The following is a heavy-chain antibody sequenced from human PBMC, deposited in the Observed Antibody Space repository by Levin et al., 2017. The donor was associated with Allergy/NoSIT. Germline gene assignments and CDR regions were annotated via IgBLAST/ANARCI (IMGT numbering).Heavy chain of an antibody. CDR3: ASLPLKSLLDY. CDR1: GFTFSSYA. V-gene: IGHV3-30-3*01. J-gene: IGHJ4*02. Sequence: LSLTCAASGFTFSSYAMHWVRQAPGKGLEWVAVISYDGSNKYYADSVKGRFTISRDNSKNTLYLQMNSLRAEDTAVYYCASLPLKSLLDYWGQGTLVTVSS. CDR2: ISYDGSNK.